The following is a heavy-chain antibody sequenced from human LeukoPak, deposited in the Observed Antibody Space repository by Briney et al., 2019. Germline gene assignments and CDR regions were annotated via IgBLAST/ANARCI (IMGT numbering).Heavy chain of an antibody. Sequence: GGSLRLSCAASGFTFTNHGMSWVRQALGKGLEWVSAITGSGDRTYYADSVKGRFTISRDNAKNSLYLQMNSLRAEDTGLYYCARVKEASAFDIWGQGTRVTVSS. CDR3: ARVKEASAFDI. CDR2: ITGSGDRT. CDR1: GFTFTNHG. D-gene: IGHD5-12*01. J-gene: IGHJ3*02. V-gene: IGHV3-23*01.